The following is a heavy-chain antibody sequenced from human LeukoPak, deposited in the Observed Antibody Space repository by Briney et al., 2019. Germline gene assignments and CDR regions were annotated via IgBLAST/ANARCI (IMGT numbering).Heavy chain of an antibody. D-gene: IGHD4-17*01. CDR2: IYPGDSDT. J-gene: IGHJ4*02. Sequence: GVSLQISCKGSGYSFTSYWIGWVRQLPGKGLEWMGIIYPGDSDTRYSPSFQGQVTISADKSISTAYLQWSSLKASDTAMYYCARHSQTVIYGDYDYWGQGTLVTVSS. CDR1: GYSFTSYW. V-gene: IGHV5-51*01. CDR3: ARHSQTVIYGDYDY.